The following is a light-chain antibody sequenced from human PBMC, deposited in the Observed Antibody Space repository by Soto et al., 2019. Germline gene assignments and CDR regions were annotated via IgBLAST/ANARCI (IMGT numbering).Light chain of an antibody. CDR2: GAS. CDR3: QQYGSRT. V-gene: IGKV3-20*01. Sequence: EIVLTQSPGTLSVSPGERATLSCRASQSVSSNYLAWYQQKPGQAPSLLIYGASSRPTAIPDRFSDSGSGTAFALPISRLEHEDSETYYSQQYGSRTLGQGTNVDI. CDR1: QSVSSNY. J-gene: IGKJ1*01.